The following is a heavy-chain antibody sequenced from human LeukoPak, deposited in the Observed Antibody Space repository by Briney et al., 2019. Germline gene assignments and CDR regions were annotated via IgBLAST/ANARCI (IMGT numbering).Heavy chain of an antibody. V-gene: IGHV4-4*02. CDR3: ARDGYSYGFSLDY. Sequence: KPSGTLSLTCAVSGGSISSSHWWSWVRQPPGKGLEWIGEIYHSGSTYYNPSLKSRVTISVDTSKNQFSLKLSSVTAADTAVYYCARDGYSYGFSLDYWGQGTLVTVSP. D-gene: IGHD5-18*01. CDR2: IYHSGST. J-gene: IGHJ4*02. CDR1: GGSISSSHW.